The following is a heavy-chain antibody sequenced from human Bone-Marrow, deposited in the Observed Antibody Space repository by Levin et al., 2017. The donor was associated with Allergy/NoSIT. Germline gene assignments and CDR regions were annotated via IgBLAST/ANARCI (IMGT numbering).Heavy chain of an antibody. CDR1: GGSVRSGNYY. CDR3: ARSLGGDYGWFDP. CDR2: LYSSGST. V-gene: IGHV4-61*01. Sequence: SQTLSLTCTVSGGSVRSGNYYWSWIRQPPGKALEWIAYLYSSGSTNYNPSLMSRVTLSMDTSKNQYSLKLSYVTAADTAVYYCARSLGGDYGWFDPWGQGTLVTVSS. D-gene: IGHD4-17*01. J-gene: IGHJ5*02.